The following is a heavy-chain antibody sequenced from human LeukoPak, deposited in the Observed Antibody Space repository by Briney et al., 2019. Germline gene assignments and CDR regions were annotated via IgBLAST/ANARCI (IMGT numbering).Heavy chain of an antibody. CDR1: GYTFTGYY. CDR2: INPNSGGT. CDR3: ARTGGYSYGYDD. J-gene: IGHJ4*02. D-gene: IGHD5-18*01. V-gene: IGHV1-2*06. Sequence: ASVKVSCKASGYTFTGYYMHWVRQAPGQGLEWMGPINPNSGGTNYAQKFQGRVTMTRDTSISTAYMELSRLRSDDTAVYYCARTGGYSYGYDDWGQGTLVTVSS.